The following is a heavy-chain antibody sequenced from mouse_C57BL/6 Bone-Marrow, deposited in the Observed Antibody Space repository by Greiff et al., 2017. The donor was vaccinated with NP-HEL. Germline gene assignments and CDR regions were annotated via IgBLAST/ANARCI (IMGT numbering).Heavy chain of an antibody. V-gene: IGHV2-5*01. CDR1: GFSLTSYG. Sequence: VKLQQSGPGLVQPSQSLSITCTVSGFSLTSYGVHWVRQSPGKGLEWLGVIWRGGSTDYNAAFMSRLSITKDNSKSQVFFKMNSLQADDTAIYYCAKNGLYYLRGYFDVWGTGTTVTVSS. CDR3: AKNGLYYLRGYFDV. CDR2: IWRGGST. D-gene: IGHD1-1*01. J-gene: IGHJ1*03.